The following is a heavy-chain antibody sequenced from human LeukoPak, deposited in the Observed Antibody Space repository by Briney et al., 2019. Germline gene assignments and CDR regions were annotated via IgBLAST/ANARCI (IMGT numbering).Heavy chain of an antibody. Sequence: PSETLSLTCTVSGGSISSYYWSWIRQPPGKGLEWIGYIYYSGSTNYNPSLKSRVTISVDTSKNQFSLKLSSVTAADTAVYYCERVAVAGLDYWGQGTLVTVSS. D-gene: IGHD6-19*01. CDR1: GGSISSYY. CDR3: ERVAVAGLDY. V-gene: IGHV4-59*01. CDR2: IYYSGST. J-gene: IGHJ4*02.